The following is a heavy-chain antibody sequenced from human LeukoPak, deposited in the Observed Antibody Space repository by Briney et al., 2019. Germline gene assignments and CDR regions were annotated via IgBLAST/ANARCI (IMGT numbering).Heavy chain of an antibody. CDR2: INHSGST. D-gene: IGHD5-18*01. V-gene: IGHV4-34*01. Sequence: SETLSLTCAVYGGSFSGYYWSWIRQPPGKGLEWIGEINHSGSTNYNPSLKSRVTISVDTSKNQFSLKLSSVPAADTAVYYCARGVPHWYSYRYYYYYYMDVWGKGTTLTVSS. CDR1: GGSFSGYY. CDR3: ARGVPHWYSYRYYYYYYMDV. J-gene: IGHJ6*03.